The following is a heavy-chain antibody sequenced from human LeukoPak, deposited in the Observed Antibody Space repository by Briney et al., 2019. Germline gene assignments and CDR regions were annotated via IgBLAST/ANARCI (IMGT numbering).Heavy chain of an antibody. V-gene: IGHV4-61*01. Sequence: SETLSLTCAVSGDSVSSDSYYWSWIRQPPGKGLEWIAYIDYSGSTKYNPSLKSRVTITLDTSKNQFSLKLSSVTAADTAVYYCARDRRGYYDSSGYFDYWGQGTLVTVSS. CDR3: ARDRRGYYDSSGYFDY. D-gene: IGHD3-22*01. CDR1: GDSVSSDSYY. J-gene: IGHJ4*02. CDR2: IDYSGST.